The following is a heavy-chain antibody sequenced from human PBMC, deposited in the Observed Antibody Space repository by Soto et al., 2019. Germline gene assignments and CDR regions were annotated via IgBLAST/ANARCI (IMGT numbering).Heavy chain of an antibody. CDR2: ISGSGGST. V-gene: IGHV3-23*01. D-gene: IGHD3-10*01. CDR1: GCNFSSYA. CDR3: AKEEGRSSDYFDY. Sequence: GGSLRLSCAASGCNFSSYAMSWVRQAPGKGLEWVSAISGSGGSTYYADSVKGRFTISRDNSKNTLYLQMNSLRAEDTAVYYCAKEEGRSSDYFDYWGQGTLVTVSS. J-gene: IGHJ4*02.